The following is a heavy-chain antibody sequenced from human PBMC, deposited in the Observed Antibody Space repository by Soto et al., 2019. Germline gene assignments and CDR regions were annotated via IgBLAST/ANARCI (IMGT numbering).Heavy chain of an antibody. J-gene: IGHJ4*02. V-gene: IGHV1-3*01. CDR1: GYTFTNYA. Sequence: GXSVKVSCKASGYTFTNYAMHWVRQAPGQRLEWMGWINAGNGNTKYSQKFQGRVTITRDTSASTAYMELRSLRSEDTAVYYCARVSGYYLPDYWGQGTLVTVSS. D-gene: IGHD5-12*01. CDR2: INAGNGNT. CDR3: ARVSGYYLPDY.